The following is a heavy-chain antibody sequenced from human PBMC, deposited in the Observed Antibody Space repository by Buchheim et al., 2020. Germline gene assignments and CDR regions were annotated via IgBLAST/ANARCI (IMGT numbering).Heavy chain of an antibody. J-gene: IGHJ4*02. CDR2: INHSGST. CDR1: GGSFSDYY. CDR3: ARSWMGDYFDY. D-gene: IGHD1-26*01. Sequence: QVQLQQWGARLLKPSATLSLTCAVYGGSFSDYYWSWVRQSPGKGLEWIGEINHSGSTNYNPSLKSRVTIPVDTPKNQFSLKMRSVTAADTAVYYSARSWMGDYFDYGGRETL. V-gene: IGHV4-34*01.